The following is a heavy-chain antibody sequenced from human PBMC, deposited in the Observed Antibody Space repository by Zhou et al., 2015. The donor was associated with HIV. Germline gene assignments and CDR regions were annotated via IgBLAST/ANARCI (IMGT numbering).Heavy chain of an antibody. J-gene: IGHJ3*02. V-gene: IGHV1-69*06. CDR1: GGTFSSYA. D-gene: IGHD3-22*01. CDR2: IIPIFGTA. Sequence: QVQLVQSGAEVKKPGSSVKVSCKASGGTFSSYAISWVRQAPGQGLEWMGGIIPIFGTANYAQKFQGRVTITADKSTSTAYMELSSLRSEDTAVYYCAREYYYDSSGYSRDDAFDIWGQGTMVTVSS. CDR3: AREYYYDSSGYSRDDAFDI.